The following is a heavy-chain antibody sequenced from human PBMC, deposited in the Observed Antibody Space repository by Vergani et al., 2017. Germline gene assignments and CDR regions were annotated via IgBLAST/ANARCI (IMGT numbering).Heavy chain of an antibody. CDR3: ARDQRYSGSPRLDY. CDR1: GFTFDDYA. D-gene: IGHD1-26*01. V-gene: IGHV3-43*02. Sequence: EVQLVESGGGVVQPGGSLRLSCAASGFTFDDYAMHWVRQAPGKGLEWVSLISGDGGSTYYADSVKGRFTISRDNSKNSLYLQMNSLRTEDTALYYCARDQRYSGSPRLDYWGQGTLVTVSS. J-gene: IGHJ4*02. CDR2: ISGDGGST.